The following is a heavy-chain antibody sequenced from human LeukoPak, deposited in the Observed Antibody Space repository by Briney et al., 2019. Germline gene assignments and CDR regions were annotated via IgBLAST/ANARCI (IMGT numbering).Heavy chain of an antibody. V-gene: IGHV4-39*01. J-gene: IGHJ4*02. CDR2: IHSSGST. D-gene: IGHD1-26*01. Sequence: SETLSLTCTVSGGSIRSSYYYWGWIRQPPGKGLVWIGNIHSSGSTFYNPSLKSRVIISVDMSKNQFSLKLSSVTAADTAVYYCAGSPYSGSSFDYWGQGTLITVSS. CDR3: AGSPYSGSSFDY. CDR1: GGSIRSSYYY.